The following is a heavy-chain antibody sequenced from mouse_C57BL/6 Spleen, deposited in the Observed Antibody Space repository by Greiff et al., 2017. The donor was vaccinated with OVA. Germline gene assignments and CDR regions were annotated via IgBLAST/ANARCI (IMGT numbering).Heavy chain of an antibody. J-gene: IGHJ2*01. V-gene: IGHV1-9*01. Sequence: QVQLKQSGAELMKPGASVKLSCKATGYTFTGYWIEWVKQRPGHGLEWIGEILPGSGSTNYNEKFKGKATFTADTSSNTAYMQLSSLTTEDSAIYDCAGLSTPVPYYFDDWGKGTTLTVSS. CDR2: ILPGSGST. CDR1: GYTFTGYW. CDR3: AGLSTPVPYYFDD.